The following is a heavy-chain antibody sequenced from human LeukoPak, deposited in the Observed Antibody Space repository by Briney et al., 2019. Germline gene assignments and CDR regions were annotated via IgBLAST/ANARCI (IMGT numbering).Heavy chain of an antibody. CDR2: INPNSGGT. CDR1: GYTFTGYY. D-gene: IGHD3-10*01. V-gene: IGHV1-2*04. CDR3: ARESRDYYGSGSYPLGY. J-gene: IGHJ4*02. Sequence: ASVKVSCRASGYTFTGYYMHWVRQAPGQGLEWMGWINPNSGGTNYAQKFQGWVTMTRDTSISTAYMELSRLRSDDTAVYYCARESRDYYGSGSYPLGYWGQGTLVTVSS.